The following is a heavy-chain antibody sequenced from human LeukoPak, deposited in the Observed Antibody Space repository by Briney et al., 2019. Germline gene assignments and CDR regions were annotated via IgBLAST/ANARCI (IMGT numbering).Heavy chain of an antibody. CDR3: ARGGYSGYDWVDAFDI. V-gene: IGHV3-21*01. D-gene: IGHD5-12*01. J-gene: IGHJ3*02. Sequence: PGGSLRLSCAASGFTFSSYSMNCVRQAPGKGLEWVSSISSSSSYIYYADSVKGRFTISRDNAKNSLYLQMNSLRAEDTAVYYCARGGYSGYDWVDAFDIWGQGTMVTVSS. CDR1: GFTFSSYS. CDR2: ISSSSSYI.